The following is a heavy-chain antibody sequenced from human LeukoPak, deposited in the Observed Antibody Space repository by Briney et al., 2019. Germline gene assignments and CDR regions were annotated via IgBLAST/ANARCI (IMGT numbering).Heavy chain of an antibody. D-gene: IGHD6-13*01. CDR1: GYTFTGYY. J-gene: IGHJ5*02. V-gene: IGHV1-2*02. CDR2: INPNSGGT. Sequence: ASVKVSCKASGYTFTGYYMYWVRQAPGQGLEWMGWINPNSGGTNYAQKFQGRVTMTRDTSISTAYMELSRLRSDDTAVYYCARVALGVGYSSSWYPWGQGTLVTVSS. CDR3: ARVALGVGYSSSWYP.